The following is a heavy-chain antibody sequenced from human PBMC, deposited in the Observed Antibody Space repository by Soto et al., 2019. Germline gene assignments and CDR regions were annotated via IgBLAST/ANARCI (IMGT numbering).Heavy chain of an antibody. J-gene: IGHJ4*02. CDR1: GFTFSTYW. CDR3: VCGGNFFIY. D-gene: IGHD3-16*01. CDR2: MDQEGSER. V-gene: IGHV3-7*01. Sequence: EVQLVESGGGLVQPGGSLRLSCAASGFTFSTYWMPWVRQPPGKGLEWVANMDQEGSERYYVDSVRGRFTVSRDNAKNSLYLQMNSLRAEDTAVYYCVCGGNFFIYWGQGTLVTVSP.